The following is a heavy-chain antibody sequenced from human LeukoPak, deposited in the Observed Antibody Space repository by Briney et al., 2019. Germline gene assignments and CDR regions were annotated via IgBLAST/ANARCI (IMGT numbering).Heavy chain of an antibody. J-gene: IGHJ4*02. Sequence: PSETLSLTCAVYGGSFSGYYWSWIRQPPGKGLEWIGEINHSGSTNYNPSLKSRATISVDTSKNQFSLKLSSVTAADTAVYYCASLYYDFWSGYYHYFDYWGQGTLVTVSS. CDR3: ASLYYDFWSGYYHYFDY. V-gene: IGHV4-34*01. CDR1: GGSFSGYY. CDR2: INHSGST. D-gene: IGHD3-3*01.